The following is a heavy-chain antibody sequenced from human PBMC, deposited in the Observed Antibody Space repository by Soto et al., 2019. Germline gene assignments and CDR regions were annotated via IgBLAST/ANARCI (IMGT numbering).Heavy chain of an antibody. J-gene: IGHJ4*02. V-gene: IGHV3-30*18. Sequence: QVQLVESGGGVVQTGRSLRLSCAASGFTFSTYGMHWVRQAPGKGLEWVAVISYDGGNKYYADSVKGRFTISRDNSKNTLYLQMNSLRAEDTAVYYCAKDYTDYTYSFDYWGQGTLVTVSS. D-gene: IGHD4-4*01. CDR3: AKDYTDYTYSFDY. CDR2: ISYDGGNK. CDR1: GFTFSTYG.